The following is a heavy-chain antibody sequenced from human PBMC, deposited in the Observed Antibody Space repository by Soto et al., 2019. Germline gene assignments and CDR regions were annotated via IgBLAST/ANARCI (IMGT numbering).Heavy chain of an antibody. CDR1: GGSISSGGYY. CDR2: IYYSGST. V-gene: IGHV4-31*03. J-gene: IGHJ4*02. Sequence: QVQLQESGPGLVKPSQTLSLTCTVSGGSISSGGYYWSWIRQHPGKGLEWIGYIYYSGSTYYNPSLKSRVTISVDTSKNQFSLKLSSVTAADTAVYYGARYYKRIGYCSSTSCSGPDYWGQGTLVTVSS. CDR3: ARYYKRIGYCSSTSCSGPDY. D-gene: IGHD2-2*01.